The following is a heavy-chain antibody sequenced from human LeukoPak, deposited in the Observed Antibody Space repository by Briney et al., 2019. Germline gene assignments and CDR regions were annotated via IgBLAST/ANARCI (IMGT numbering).Heavy chain of an antibody. D-gene: IGHD3-22*01. J-gene: IGHJ4*02. CDR1: GFTVSSNY. V-gene: IGHV3-53*01. Sequence: GGSLRLSCAASGFTVSSNYMSWVRQAPGKGLEWVSVIYSGGSTYYADSVKGRFTISRDNAKNSLYLQMNSLRAEDTAVYYCARDHDSSGYLEYYFDYWGQGTLVTVSS. CDR3: ARDHDSSGYLEYYFDY. CDR2: IYSGGST.